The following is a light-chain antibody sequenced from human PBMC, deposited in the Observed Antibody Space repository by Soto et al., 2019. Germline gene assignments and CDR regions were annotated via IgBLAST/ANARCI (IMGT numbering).Light chain of an antibody. CDR1: SGDVGNYNL. CDR2: EDN. J-gene: IGLJ2*01. Sequence: QSALTQPASVSGSPGQSMTISCTGTSGDVGNYNLVSWYQHHPGKAPKLLIYEDNKRPSGVSDRFSGSKSGNTASLTISGLQAEDEADYYCCSYAGTNTYVVFGGGTQLTVL. V-gene: IGLV2-23*01. CDR3: CSYAGTNTYVV.